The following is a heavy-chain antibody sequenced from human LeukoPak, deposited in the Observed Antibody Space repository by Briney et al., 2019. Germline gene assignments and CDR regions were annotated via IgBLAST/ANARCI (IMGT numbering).Heavy chain of an antibody. J-gene: IGHJ6*04. CDR2: ISAYNGNT. V-gene: IGHV1-18*01. CDR3: ARDASSSDMGGYMDV. Sequence: GASVKVSCKASGYTFTRYGISWVRQAPGQGLEWMGWISAYNGNTNYAQKLQGRVTMTTDTSTSTAYMELRSLRSDDTAVYYCARDASSSDMGGYMDVWGKGTTVTVSS. D-gene: IGHD6-13*01. CDR1: GYTFTRYG.